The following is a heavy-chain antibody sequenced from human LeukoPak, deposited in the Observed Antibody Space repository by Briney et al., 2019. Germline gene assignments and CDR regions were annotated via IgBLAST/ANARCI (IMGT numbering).Heavy chain of an antibody. V-gene: IGHV4-39*01. D-gene: IGHD6-19*01. Sequence: PSETLPLTCTLSGVPISSSSYYWGWIRQPPGTGLEGIGSIYYSGSTYYNPSLKSRVTISVDTSKNQFSLTLSSVTAADTAVYYCARPWSSGWYNRVWAAPLDNWFDPWGQGTLVTVSS. CDR1: GVPISSSSYY. CDR2: IYYSGST. CDR3: ARPWSSGWYNRVWAAPLDNWFDP. J-gene: IGHJ5*02.